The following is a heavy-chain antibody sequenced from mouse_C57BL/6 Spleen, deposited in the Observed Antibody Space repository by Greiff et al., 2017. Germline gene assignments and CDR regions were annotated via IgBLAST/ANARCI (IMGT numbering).Heavy chain of an antibody. CDR3: ARAVNWDGYYFDY. J-gene: IGHJ2*01. CDR2: ISYSGST. V-gene: IGHV3-1*01. CDR1: GYSITSGYD. D-gene: IGHD4-1*01. Sequence: DVKLVESGPGMVKPSQSLSLTCTVTGYSITSGYDWHWIRHFPGNKLEWMGYISYSGSTNYNPSLKSRISITHDTSKNHFFLKLNSVTTEDTATYYCARAVNWDGYYFDYWGQGTTLTVSS.